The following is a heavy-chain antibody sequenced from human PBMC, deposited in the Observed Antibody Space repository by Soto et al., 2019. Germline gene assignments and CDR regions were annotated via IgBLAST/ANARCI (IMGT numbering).Heavy chain of an antibody. V-gene: IGHV4-39*01. CDR2: IYYSGST. D-gene: IGHD3-3*01. CDR1: GGSISSSSYY. CDR3: ARRVTYDFWSLSGYYYYGMDV. J-gene: IGHJ6*02. Sequence: SETLSLTCTVSGGSISSSSYYWGWIRQPPGKGLEWIGSIYYSGSTYYNPSLKSRVTISVDTSKNQFSLKLSSVTAADTAVYYCARRVTYDFWSLSGYYYYGMDVWGQGTTVTVSS.